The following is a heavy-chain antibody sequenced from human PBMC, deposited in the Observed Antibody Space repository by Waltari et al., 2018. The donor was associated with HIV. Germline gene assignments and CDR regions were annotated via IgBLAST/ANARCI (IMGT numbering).Heavy chain of an antibody. Sequence: QVQLVQSGAEVKKPGSSVKVSCKASGGTFRNYAINWVRQAPGQGLEWMGGVIPLFASANFAQKFQGRVSIFANMSTSTVYMELSSLRSEDTAMYYCAKAWGSSGWKYYFDYWGQGSLVTVSS. J-gene: IGHJ4*02. CDR3: AKAWGSSGWKYYFDY. CDR2: VIPLFASA. D-gene: IGHD6-19*01. CDR1: GGTFRNYA. V-gene: IGHV1-69*14.